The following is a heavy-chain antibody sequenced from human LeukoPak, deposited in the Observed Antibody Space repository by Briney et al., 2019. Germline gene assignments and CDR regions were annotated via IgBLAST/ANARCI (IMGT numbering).Heavy chain of an antibody. V-gene: IGHV4-38-2*01. Sequence: SETLSLTCAVSGYSISSGYYWGWIRQPPGKGLEWIGSIYHSGSTYYNPSLKSRVTISVDTSKTQFSLKLSSVTAAHTAVYYCARVRGSSSPHYYYYYMDVWGKGTTVTVSS. J-gene: IGHJ6*03. D-gene: IGHD6-6*01. CDR1: GYSISSGYY. CDR2: IYHSGST. CDR3: ARVRGSSSPHYYYYYMDV.